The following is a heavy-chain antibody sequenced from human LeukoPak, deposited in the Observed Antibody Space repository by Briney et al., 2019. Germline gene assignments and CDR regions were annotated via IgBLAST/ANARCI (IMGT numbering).Heavy chain of an antibody. CDR3: ARVREYSSGCYFDS. Sequence: ASVKVSCKASGFTFSGYYFQWVRQAPGQGLDWMGWIKPDSGGTNYAQKFQGRVTMTRDTSIKTGYMELSRLRSDDTAMYYCARVREYSSGCYFDSWGQGTLVTVSS. CDR2: IKPDSGGT. V-gene: IGHV1-2*02. D-gene: IGHD6-19*01. CDR1: GFTFSGYY. J-gene: IGHJ4*02.